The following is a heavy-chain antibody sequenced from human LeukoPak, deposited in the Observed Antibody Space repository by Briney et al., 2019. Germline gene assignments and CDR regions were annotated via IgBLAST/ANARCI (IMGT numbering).Heavy chain of an antibody. D-gene: IGHD6-19*01. CDR1: GFTFSSYA. J-gene: IGHJ4*02. Sequence: GGSLRLSCAASGFTFSSYAVSWVRQAPGKGLEWVSAISGSGGYTYYADSVKGRFTISRDNSKNTLYLQMNSLRAEDTAVYYCAKDVAFSIAVAGSYFDYWGQGTLVTVSS. CDR3: AKDVAFSIAVAGSYFDY. CDR2: ISGSGGYT. V-gene: IGHV3-23*01.